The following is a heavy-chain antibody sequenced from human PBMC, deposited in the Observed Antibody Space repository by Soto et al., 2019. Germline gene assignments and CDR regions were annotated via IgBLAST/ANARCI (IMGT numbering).Heavy chain of an antibody. D-gene: IGHD6-19*01. CDR1: GFTFSSYG. Sequence: PGGSLRLSRAASGFTFSSYGMHWVRQAPGKGLEWVAVISYDGSNKYYADSVKGRFTISRDNSKNTLYLQMNSLRAEDTAAYYCAKEAPTVAGTPMFDYWGQGTLVTVSS. V-gene: IGHV3-30*18. CDR3: AKEAPTVAGTPMFDY. J-gene: IGHJ4*02. CDR2: ISYDGSNK.